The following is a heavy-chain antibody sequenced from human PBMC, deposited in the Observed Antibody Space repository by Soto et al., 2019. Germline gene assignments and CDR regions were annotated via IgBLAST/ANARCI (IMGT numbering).Heavy chain of an antibody. CDR3: ARLTTYYDILTGYRPYHDAFDI. D-gene: IGHD3-9*01. CDR2: IYYSGST. Sequence: QLQLQESGPGLVKPSETLSLTCTVSGGSISSSSYYWGWIRQPPGKGLEWIGSIYYSGSTYYNPPLKSRVTSSVDTSKNQSSLKLTSVTAADTAVYYCARLTTYYDILTGYRPYHDAFDIWGQGTMVTVSS. CDR1: GGSISSSSYY. V-gene: IGHV4-39*01. J-gene: IGHJ3*02.